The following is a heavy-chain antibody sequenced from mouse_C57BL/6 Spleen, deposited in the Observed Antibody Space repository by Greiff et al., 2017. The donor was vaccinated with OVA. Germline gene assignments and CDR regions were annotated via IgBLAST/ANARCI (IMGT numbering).Heavy chain of an antibody. CDR1: GFTFSSYA. CDR2: ISDGGSYT. J-gene: IGHJ3*01. CDR3: ARAHDYGEGAWFAY. V-gene: IGHV5-4*03. D-gene: IGHD2-4*01. Sequence: EVKLMESGGGLVKPGGSLKLSCAASGFTFSSYAMSWVRQTPEKRLEWVATISDGGSYTYYPDNVKGRFTISRDNAKKDQYLQMSQLKSEDTAMYYCARAHDYGEGAWFAYWGQGTLVTVSA.